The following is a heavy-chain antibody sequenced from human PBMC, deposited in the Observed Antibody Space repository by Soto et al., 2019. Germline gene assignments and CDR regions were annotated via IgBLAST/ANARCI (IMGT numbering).Heavy chain of an antibody. V-gene: IGHV3-23*01. J-gene: IGHJ4*02. CDR2: IGGSGGNT. Sequence: EVQLLESGGDLVQPGGSLRLSCAASGFIFNAYAMTWVRQAPGKGLEWVSAIGGSGGNTYYAASVKGRFTISRDNSKDTVDLEMNRLRVDDTAVYFCARVASDYINSADHWGQGILVTVSS. D-gene: IGHD4-4*01. CDR3: ARVASDYINSADH. CDR1: GFIFNAYA.